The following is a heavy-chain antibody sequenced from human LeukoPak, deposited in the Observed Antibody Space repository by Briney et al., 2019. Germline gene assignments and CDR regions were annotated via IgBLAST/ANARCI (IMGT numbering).Heavy chain of an antibody. D-gene: IGHD2-8*01. J-gene: IGHJ4*02. CDR2: IYYSGSS. CDR3: ARGRGYCTNGVCSKVPFDY. V-gene: IGHV4-59*01. CDR1: GGSISRYY. Sequence: SGTLSLTCTVSGGSISRYYWSWVRQPPGKGLEWVGYIYYSGSSNYNPSLTSRGTISVDTSKNQFSLKLSSVTAEDTAVYYCARGRGYCTNGVCSKVPFDYWGQGTLVTVSS.